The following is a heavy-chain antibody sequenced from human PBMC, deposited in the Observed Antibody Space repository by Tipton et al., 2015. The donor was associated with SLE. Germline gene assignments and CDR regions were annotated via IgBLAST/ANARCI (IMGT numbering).Heavy chain of an antibody. Sequence: SLRLSCAASGFTFSDYEMNWVRQAPGKGLEWVSYIRSTGTTMYYADSVKGRFTISRDNSKNTLYLQMSSLRAEDTAVYYCARNRKYCSSTSCHRGAFDIWGQGTMVTVSS. D-gene: IGHD2-2*02. CDR2: IRSTGTTM. J-gene: IGHJ3*02. CDR3: ARNRKYCSSTSCHRGAFDI. V-gene: IGHV3-48*03. CDR1: GFTFSDYE.